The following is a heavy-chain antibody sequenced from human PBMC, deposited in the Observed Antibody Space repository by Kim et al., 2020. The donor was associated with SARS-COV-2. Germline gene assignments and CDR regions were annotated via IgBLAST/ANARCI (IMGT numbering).Heavy chain of an antibody. D-gene: IGHD6-13*01. CDR1: GYTFTGYY. J-gene: IGHJ5*02. V-gene: IGHV1-2*06. Sequence: ASVKVSCKASGYTFTGYYMHWVRQAPGQGLEWMGRINPNSGGTNYAQKFQGRVTMTRDTSISTAYMELSRLRSDDTAVYYCARDRRIAAAGNNWFDPWGQGTLVTVSS. CDR3: ARDRRIAAAGNNWFDP. CDR2: INPNSGGT.